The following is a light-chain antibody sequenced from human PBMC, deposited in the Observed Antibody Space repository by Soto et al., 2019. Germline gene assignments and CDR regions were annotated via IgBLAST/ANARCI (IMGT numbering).Light chain of an antibody. V-gene: IGKV1-17*01. Sequence: TITCRASQGIRNELGWYQQKPGKAPKRLIYAASSLQSGVPSRFSGSVSGTDFTPSIISLQSEDSSSSSRPHPKMYSRTFGQGTKVDIK. CDR1: QGIRNE. CDR2: AAS. CDR3: PHPKMYSRT. J-gene: IGKJ1*01.